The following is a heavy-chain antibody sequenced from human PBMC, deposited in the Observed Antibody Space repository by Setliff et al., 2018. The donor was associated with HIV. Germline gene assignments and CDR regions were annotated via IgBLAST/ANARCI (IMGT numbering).Heavy chain of an antibody. CDR2: VNSGSGST. D-gene: IGHD5-12*01. V-gene: IGHV1-46*01. J-gene: IGHJ4*02. CDR3: ARRVSYATSGYSLGY. Sequence: ASVKVSCKASGYTFIGDYIHWVRLAPGQGLEWMGMVNSGSGSTVFAQKFQGRVTMTTDTSTNTVYLELTSLRSEDTAVYFCARRVSYATSGYSLGYWGQGTLVTVSS. CDR1: GYTFIGDY.